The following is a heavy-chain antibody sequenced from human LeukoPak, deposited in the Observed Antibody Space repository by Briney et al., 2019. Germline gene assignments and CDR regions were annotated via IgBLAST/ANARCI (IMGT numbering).Heavy chain of an antibody. CDR1: GYTFTRYA. Sequence: ASVKVSCKASGYTFTRYAISWVRQAPGQGLEWMGWINTYNDNTNYAQNLQGRVTMTTDTSTSTAYMELRSLGSDDTAVYYCARYSSGDYYYGLDVWGQGTTVTVSS. CDR2: INTYNDNT. J-gene: IGHJ6*02. CDR3: ARYSSGDYYYGLDV. D-gene: IGHD6-25*01. V-gene: IGHV1-18*01.